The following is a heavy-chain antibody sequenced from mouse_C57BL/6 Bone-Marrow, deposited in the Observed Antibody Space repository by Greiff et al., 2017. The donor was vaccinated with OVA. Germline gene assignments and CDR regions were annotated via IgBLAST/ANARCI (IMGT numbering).Heavy chain of an antibody. CDR2: ISSGGSYT. J-gene: IGHJ2*01. CDR3: ARHFTLDY. Sequence: DVMLVESGGDLVKPGGSLKLSCAASGFTFSSYGMSWVRQTPDKRLEWVATISSGGSYTYYPDSVKGRFTISRDNAKNTLYLQMSSLKSEDTAMYYCARHFTLDYWGQGTTLTVSS. CDR1: GFTFSSYG. V-gene: IGHV5-6*02. D-gene: IGHD1-1*01.